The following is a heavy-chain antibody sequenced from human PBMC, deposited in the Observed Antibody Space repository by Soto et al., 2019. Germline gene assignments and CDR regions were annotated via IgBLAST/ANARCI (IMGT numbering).Heavy chain of an antibody. CDR1: GGSIYRSGYY. CDR3: GKVLVGATGHTDSDS. J-gene: IGHJ4*02. V-gene: IGHV4-39*01. D-gene: IGHD2-15*01. CDR2: IDYNGVT. Sequence: SETVSLTCTVSGGSIYRSGYYWGWIRQPPGRGLEWIGNIDYNGVTYSNPSLKSRVTISRDTSKNQFSLELTSVTAADTALYYCGKVLVGATGHTDSDSWGPGTLVTVSS.